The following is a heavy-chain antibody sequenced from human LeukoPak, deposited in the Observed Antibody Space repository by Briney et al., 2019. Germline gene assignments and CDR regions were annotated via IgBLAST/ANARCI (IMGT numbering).Heavy chain of an antibody. CDR2: INHSGST. V-gene: IGHV4-34*01. CDR3: ASDSSGYYYPYY. J-gene: IGHJ4*02. Sequence: SETLSLTCAVYGGSFSGYYWSWIRQPPGKGLEWIGEINHSGSTNYSPSLKSRVTISVDTSKNQFSLRLSSVTAADTAVYYCASDSSGYYYPYYWGQGTLVTVSS. D-gene: IGHD3-22*01. CDR1: GGSFSGYY.